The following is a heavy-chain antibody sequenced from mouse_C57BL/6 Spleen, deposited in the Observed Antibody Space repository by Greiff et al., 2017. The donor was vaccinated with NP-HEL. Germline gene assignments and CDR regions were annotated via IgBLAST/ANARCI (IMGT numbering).Heavy chain of an antibody. Sequence: EVKVVESGGGLVKPGGSLKLSCAASGFTFSSYAMSWVRQTPEKRLEWVATISDGGSYTYYPDNVKGRFTISRDNAKNNLYLQMSHLKSEDTAMYYCARDYYYYGSSNWYFDVWGTGTTVTVSS. J-gene: IGHJ1*03. CDR3: ARDYYYYGSSNWYFDV. V-gene: IGHV5-4*01. D-gene: IGHD1-1*01. CDR2: ISDGGSYT. CDR1: GFTFSSYA.